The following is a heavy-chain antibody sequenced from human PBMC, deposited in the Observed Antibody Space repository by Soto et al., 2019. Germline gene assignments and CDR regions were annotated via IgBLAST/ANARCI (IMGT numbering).Heavy chain of an antibody. D-gene: IGHD3-16*01. CDR3: ARWGTTGGLDV. J-gene: IGHJ4*02. Sequence: ESGGGVVQPGTSLRLSCVGSGFTFRSYVRHWVRQAPGKGLEWVALTSYDGSNNFYGDSVKGRFTISRDNSRNTVELQMDSLRLDDTALYYCARWGTTGGLDVWGQGTLVSVSS. CDR1: GFTFRSYV. CDR2: TSYDGSNN. V-gene: IGHV3-33*05.